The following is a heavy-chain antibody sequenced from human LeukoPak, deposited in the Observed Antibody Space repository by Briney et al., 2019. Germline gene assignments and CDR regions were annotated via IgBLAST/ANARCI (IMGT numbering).Heavy chain of an antibody. CDR2: ISNRGDST. Sequence: GGSLRLSWAAAGFTLRTYAMNGGRQAPGKGGEGGSAISNRGDSTYYADSVKGRFTLSRDNSQNTLYLQMNSLIAEDTAVYYCAKSSLRVTVWGEQAAYYFDYWGQGTLVTVSS. CDR1: GFTLRTYA. D-gene: IGHD3-16*01. CDR3: AKSSLRVTVWGEQAAYYFDY. J-gene: IGHJ4*02. V-gene: IGHV3-23*01.